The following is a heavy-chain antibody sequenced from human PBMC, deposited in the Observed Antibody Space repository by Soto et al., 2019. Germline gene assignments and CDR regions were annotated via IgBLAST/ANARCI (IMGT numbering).Heavy chain of an antibody. V-gene: IGHV4-59*08. D-gene: IGHD5-18*01. CDR1: GGSISSYY. CDR3: AISNTAMVHRFDY. J-gene: IGHJ4*02. CDR2: IYYSGST. Sequence: SETLSLTCTVSGGSISSYYWSWIRQPPGKGLEWIGYIYYSGSTNYNPSLKSRVTISGDTSRNQFSLKLSSVTAADTALYYCAISNTAMVHRFDYWGEGTLVTVSS.